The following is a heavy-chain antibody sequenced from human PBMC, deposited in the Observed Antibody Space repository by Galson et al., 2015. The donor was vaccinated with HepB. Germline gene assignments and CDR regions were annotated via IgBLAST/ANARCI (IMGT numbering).Heavy chain of an antibody. J-gene: IGHJ6*02. V-gene: IGHV3-30*09. CDR3: ARVWDKGRTTRWGNYYYGMDL. D-gene: IGHD1-1*01. CDR2: VSTDGSAQ. CDR1: DFTFSDYS. Sequence: SLRISCAASDFTFSDYSLHWVRQTPGKGLEWVAGVSTDGSAQYYDESVKGRFAVSGDNSNNALFLHMSSLRPADTAVYYCARVWDKGRTTRWGNYYYGMDLWGQGTKVTVSS.